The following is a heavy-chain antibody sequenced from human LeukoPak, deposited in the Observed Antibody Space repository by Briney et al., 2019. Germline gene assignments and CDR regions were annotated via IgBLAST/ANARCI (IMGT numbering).Heavy chain of an antibody. J-gene: IGHJ4*02. CDR2: TYYRSKWYN. V-gene: IGHV6-1*01. Sequence: SQTLSLTCAISGDSFSSNSAAWNWIRQSPSRGLEWLGRTYYRSKWYNDYAVSVKSRITINPDTSKNQFSLQLNSVTPEDTAVYYCARVVTPGSSWQLTHFDYWGQGTLVAVSS. CDR1: GDSFSSNSAA. D-gene: IGHD6-13*01. CDR3: ARVVTPGSSWQLTHFDY.